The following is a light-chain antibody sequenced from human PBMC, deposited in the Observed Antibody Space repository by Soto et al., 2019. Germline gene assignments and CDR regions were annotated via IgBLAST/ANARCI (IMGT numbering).Light chain of an antibody. CDR1: SSDVGSYNY. V-gene: IGLV2-11*01. J-gene: IGLJ1*01. CDR2: GVN. Sequence: QSALTQPRSVSGSPGQSVTISCTGTSSDVGSYNYVSWYQQHPGKAPKLMIYGVNKRPSGVPDRFSGSKSGNTASLTISGLQAEDEADYYCCSYAGSYTFVFGTGTKLTVL. CDR3: CSYAGSYTFV.